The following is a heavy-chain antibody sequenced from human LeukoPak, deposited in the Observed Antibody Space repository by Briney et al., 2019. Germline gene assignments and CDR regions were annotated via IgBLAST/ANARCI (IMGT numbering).Heavy chain of an antibody. D-gene: IGHD6-13*01. V-gene: IGHV3-66*02. CDR3: ARGSSSWYKGYDY. J-gene: IGHJ4*02. CDR2: IYSGGST. CDR1: GFTVSTNS. Sequence: GGSLRLSCAASGFTVSTNSMSWVRQAPGKGLEWVSVIYSGGSTYYADYVKGRFTFSRDNSKNTLYLQMNSLRAEDTAVYYCARGSSSWYKGYDYWGQGTLVTVSS.